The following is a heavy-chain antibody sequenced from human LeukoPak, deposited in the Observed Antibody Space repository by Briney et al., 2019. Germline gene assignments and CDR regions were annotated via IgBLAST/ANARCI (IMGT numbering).Heavy chain of an antibody. CDR2: IYTSGST. V-gene: IGHV4-4*07. CDR3: ARALTYSSSSVSAFDI. J-gene: IGHJ3*02. Sequence: SETLSLTCTVSGGSISSYYWSWIRQPAGKGLEWIGRIYTSGSTNYNPSLKSRVTMSVDTSKNQFSLKLSSVTAADTAVYYCARALTYSSSSVSAFDIWGQGTMVTVSS. CDR1: GGSISSYY. D-gene: IGHD6-13*01.